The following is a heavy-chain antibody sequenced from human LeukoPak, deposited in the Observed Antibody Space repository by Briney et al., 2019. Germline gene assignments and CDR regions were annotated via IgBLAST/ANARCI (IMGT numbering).Heavy chain of an antibody. Sequence: TGGSLRLSCAASGFTFSNAWMGWVRQAPGKGLEWVSSISSSSSYIYYADSVKGRFTISRDNAKNSLYLQMNSLRAEDTAVYYCARDPELFSRNWFDPWGQGTLVTVSS. J-gene: IGHJ5*02. CDR1: GFTFSNAW. CDR2: ISSSSSYI. CDR3: ARDPELFSRNWFDP. V-gene: IGHV3-21*01. D-gene: IGHD2-15*01.